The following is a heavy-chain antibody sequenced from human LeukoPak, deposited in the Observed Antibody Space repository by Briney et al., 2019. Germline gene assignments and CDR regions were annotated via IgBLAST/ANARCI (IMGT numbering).Heavy chain of an antibody. CDR3: ARHGRGIVVVITTIDY. CDR2: INSDGSST. V-gene: IGHV3-74*01. Sequence: PGGSLRLSCAASGFTFSSYWMHWVRQAPGKGLVWVSRINSDGSSTSYADSVKGRFTISRDNAKNSLYLQMNSLRAEDTAVYYCARHGRGIVVVITTIDYWGQGTLVTVSS. J-gene: IGHJ4*02. CDR1: GFTFSSYW. D-gene: IGHD3-22*01.